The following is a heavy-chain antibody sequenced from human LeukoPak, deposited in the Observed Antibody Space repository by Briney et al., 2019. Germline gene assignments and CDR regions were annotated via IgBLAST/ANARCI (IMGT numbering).Heavy chain of an antibody. V-gene: IGHV4-38-2*02. CDR2: IYHSGST. CDR1: GYSISSGNY. CDR3: ARAGVEMATIVDY. J-gene: IGHJ4*02. Sequence: SETLSLTRTVSGYSISSGNYWGWIRQPPGKGREWIGSIYHSGSTYYNPSLKSRVTISVDTSKNQFSLKLSSVTAADTAVYYCARAGVEMATIVDYWGQGTLVTVSS. D-gene: IGHD5-24*01.